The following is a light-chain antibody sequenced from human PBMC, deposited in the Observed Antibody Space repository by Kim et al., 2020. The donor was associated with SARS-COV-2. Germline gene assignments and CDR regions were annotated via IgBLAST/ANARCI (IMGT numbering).Light chain of an antibody. V-gene: IGLV3-19*01. Sequence: SSELTQDPAVSVALGQTVRITCQGDSLRKYYATWYQQKAGQAPKLLIYDADNRPSGIPDRFSGSRLGDTAALTVTGAQAEDEADYYCSCRDSTGDLVLFGGGTQLTVL. CDR1: SLRKYY. J-gene: IGLJ3*02. CDR2: DAD. CDR3: SCRDSTGDLVL.